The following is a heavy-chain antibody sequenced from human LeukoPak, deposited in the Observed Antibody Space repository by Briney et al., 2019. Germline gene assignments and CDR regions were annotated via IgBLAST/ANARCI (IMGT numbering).Heavy chain of an antibody. CDR2: VYYSGST. Sequence: SETLSLTCTVSGGSISSYYWSWIRQPPGKGLEWVGYVYYSGSTIYNPSLKSRVTISVDTSKNQFSLKLSSMTAADTAVYYCVRSSDYSSAWPFDYWGQGTLVTVSS. CDR1: GGSISSYY. D-gene: IGHD6-19*01. V-gene: IGHV4-59*01. CDR3: VRSSDYSSAWPFDY. J-gene: IGHJ4*02.